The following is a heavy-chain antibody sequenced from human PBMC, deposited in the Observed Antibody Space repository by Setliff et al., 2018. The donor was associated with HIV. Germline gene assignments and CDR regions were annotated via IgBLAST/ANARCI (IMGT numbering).Heavy chain of an antibody. Sequence: ASVKVSCKASGYTFTPYTLHWVRQAPGQRLEWMGWINAGKGNTKYSQKFQGRVTITRDTSASTVHMELSSLRSEDTAVYYCARVRYSSAWTIIDDAFDIWGQGTTVTVSS. D-gene: IGHD6-19*01. V-gene: IGHV1-3*01. J-gene: IGHJ3*02. CDR3: ARVRYSSAWTIIDDAFDI. CDR2: INAGKGNT. CDR1: GYTFTPYT.